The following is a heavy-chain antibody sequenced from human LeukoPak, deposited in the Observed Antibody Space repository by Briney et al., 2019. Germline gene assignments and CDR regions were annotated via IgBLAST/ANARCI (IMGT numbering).Heavy chain of an antibody. Sequence: GGSLRLSCVASEFTFSTFAISWVRQAPGKGLEWVSHISGSGESTYYADSVKGRFTISRDNSKNTLYLQMNSLRAEDTAVYYCAKDRSSEGVFDYWGQGTLATVSS. CDR3: AKDRSSEGVFDY. J-gene: IGHJ4*02. D-gene: IGHD6-25*01. CDR2: ISGSGEST. V-gene: IGHV3-23*01. CDR1: EFTFSTFA.